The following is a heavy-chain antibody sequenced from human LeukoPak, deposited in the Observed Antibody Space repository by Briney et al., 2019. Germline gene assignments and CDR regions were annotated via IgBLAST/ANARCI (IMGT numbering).Heavy chain of an antibody. CDR1: GFTFSSYA. Sequence: GGSLRLSCAAFGFTFSSYAMHWVRQAPGKGLEYASAISSNGGSTYYANSVKGRFTISRDNSKNTLYLQMGSLRAEDMAVYYCARDPRGYYYYMDVWGKGTTVTISS. J-gene: IGHJ6*03. CDR3: ARDPRGYYYYMDV. CDR2: ISSNGGST. V-gene: IGHV3-64*01.